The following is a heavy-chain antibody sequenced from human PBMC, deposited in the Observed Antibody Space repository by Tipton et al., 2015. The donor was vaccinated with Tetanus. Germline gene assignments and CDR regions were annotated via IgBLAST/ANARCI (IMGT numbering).Heavy chain of an antibody. V-gene: IGHV3-7*01. J-gene: IGHJ4*02. Sequence: SLRLSCVASGFTFSNYWMSWVRQAPGKGPEWVASIKEDGSVKGYVDSVKGRFTISRDNAKNSLSLQMSSLRGEDTAVYYCAREGYWGQGTLVTVSS. CDR1: GFTFSNYW. CDR2: IKEDGSVK. CDR3: AREGY.